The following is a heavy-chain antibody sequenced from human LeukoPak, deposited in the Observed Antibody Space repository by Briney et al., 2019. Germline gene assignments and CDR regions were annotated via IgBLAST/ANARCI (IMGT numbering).Heavy chain of an antibody. V-gene: IGHV3-23*01. J-gene: IGHJ4*02. D-gene: IGHD1-26*01. Sequence: PGGSLRLSCAASGFTFSSYVMSWVRQAPGKGLEWVSAISGSGGSTYYADSVKGRFTISRDNSKNTLYLQMNSLRAEDTAVYYCASIKPGPRYSGSLHYFDYWGQGTLVTVSS. CDR3: ASIKPGPRYSGSLHYFDY. CDR1: GFTFSSYV. CDR2: ISGSGGST.